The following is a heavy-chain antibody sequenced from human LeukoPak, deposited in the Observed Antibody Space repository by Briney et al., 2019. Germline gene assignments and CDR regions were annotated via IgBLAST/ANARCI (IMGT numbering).Heavy chain of an antibody. CDR2: ISGSGGST. J-gene: IGHJ3*02. V-gene: IGHV3-23*01. Sequence: GGSLRLSCATSGFTFDDYAMHWVRQAPGKGLEWVSAISGSGGSTYYADSVKGRFTISRDNSKNTLYLQMNSLRAEDTAVYYCATRITMIVVVQPGAFDIWGRGTMVTVSS. CDR1: GFTFDDYA. CDR3: ATRITMIVVVQPGAFDI. D-gene: IGHD3-22*01.